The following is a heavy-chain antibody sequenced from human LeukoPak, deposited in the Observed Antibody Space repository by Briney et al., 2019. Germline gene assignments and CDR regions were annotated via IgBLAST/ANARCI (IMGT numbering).Heavy chain of an antibody. CDR3: VAMVRGVTFDY. V-gene: IGHV3-53*01. CDR1: GFTVSSNY. D-gene: IGHD3-10*01. Sequence: AGGSLRLSCAASGFTVSSNYMSWVRQAPGKGLEWVSVIYSGGSTYYADSVKGRFTISRDNSKNTLYLQMNSLRAEDTAVYYCVAMVRGVTFDYRGQGTLVTVS. CDR2: IYSGGST. J-gene: IGHJ4*02.